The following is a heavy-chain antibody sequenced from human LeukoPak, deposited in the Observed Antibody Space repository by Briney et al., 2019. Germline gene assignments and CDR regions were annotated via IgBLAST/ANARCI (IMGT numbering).Heavy chain of an antibody. V-gene: IGHV1-69*05. CDR1: GGTFSSNA. CDR3: AKSSGWYNWFDP. J-gene: IGHJ5*02. D-gene: IGHD6-19*01. Sequence: ASVKVSCKXSGGTFSSNAISWVRQAPGQGLEWMGRIIPIFGTANYAQKFQGRVTITTDESTSTAYMELSSLRSEDTAVYYCAKSSGWYNWFDPWGQGTLVTVSS. CDR2: IIPIFGTA.